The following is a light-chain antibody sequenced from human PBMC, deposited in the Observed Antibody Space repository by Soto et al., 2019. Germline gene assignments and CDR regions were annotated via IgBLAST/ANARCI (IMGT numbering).Light chain of an antibody. CDR1: QSISSRY. CDR2: GAS. J-gene: IGKJ5*01. V-gene: IGKV3-20*01. CDR3: QQFGGSPIT. Sequence: EIVLTQSPGTLSLSPGERATLSCRVSQSISSRYLAWYQQKPGQAPRLLIYGASSRATGIPDRFSGSGSGTDFTLTISRLEPEDFAVYYCQQFGGSPITFGQGTRLEIK.